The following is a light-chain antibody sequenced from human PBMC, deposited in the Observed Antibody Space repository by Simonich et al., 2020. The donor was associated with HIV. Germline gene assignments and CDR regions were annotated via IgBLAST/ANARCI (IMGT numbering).Light chain of an antibody. V-gene: IGLV2-8*01. CDR2: DAN. J-gene: IGLJ2*01. CDR1: SSDVGGYNY. CDR3: QSYDTGLSVV. Sequence: QSALTQPPSASGSPGQSVTISCTGTSSDVGGYNYVSWYQQFPGTAPKLLIYDANKRPSGIPDRFSGSKSGTSATLGITGLQTGDEADYYCQSYDTGLSVVFGVGTKLTVL.